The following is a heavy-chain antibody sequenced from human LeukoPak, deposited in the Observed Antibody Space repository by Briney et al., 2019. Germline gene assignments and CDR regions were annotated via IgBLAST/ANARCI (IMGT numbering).Heavy chain of an antibody. CDR1: GGTFSGYA. CDR2: IIPIFGTA. CDR3: AREIVGATHFDY. Sequence: PGAWVKVSCRASGGTFSGYAISWVLQAPGQGREERGGIIPIFGTASYAQEFQGRVPITPDESTSPAYMELSSLRSEDPAVYYCAREIVGATHFDYWGQGTLVTVSS. J-gene: IGHJ4*02. V-gene: IGHV1-69*01. D-gene: IGHD1-26*01.